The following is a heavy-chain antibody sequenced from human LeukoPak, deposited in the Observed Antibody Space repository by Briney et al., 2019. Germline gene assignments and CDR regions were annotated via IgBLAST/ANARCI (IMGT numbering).Heavy chain of an antibody. V-gene: IGHV1-46*01. D-gene: IGHD3-3*01. CDR2: INPSGGST. CDR3: ARGLEWLTRRHTWFDP. Sequence: ASVKVSCKASGYTFTSYYMHWVRRAPGQGLEWMGIINPSGGSTSYAQKFQGRVTMTRDMSTSTVYMELSSLRSVDTAVYYCARGLEWLTRRHTWFDPWGQGTLVTVSS. CDR1: GYTFTSYY. J-gene: IGHJ5*02.